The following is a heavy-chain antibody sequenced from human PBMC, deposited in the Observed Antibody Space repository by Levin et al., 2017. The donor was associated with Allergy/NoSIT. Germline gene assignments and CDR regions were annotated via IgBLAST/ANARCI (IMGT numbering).Heavy chain of an antibody. V-gene: IGHV3-11*01. CDR2: ISNSGTTI. CDR1: GMPFSEHY. J-gene: IGHJ6*02. D-gene: IGHD2-21*01. CDR3: ARAPGSYYSGSYYYYFGLDL. Sequence: SCVVSGMPFSEHYMTWIRQAPGKGLEWVSYISNSGTTIYYADSVRGRFTVSRDNAKSTLFLQMSSLRSEDTAIYYCARAPGSYYSGSYYYYFGLDLWGQGTSVTVSS.